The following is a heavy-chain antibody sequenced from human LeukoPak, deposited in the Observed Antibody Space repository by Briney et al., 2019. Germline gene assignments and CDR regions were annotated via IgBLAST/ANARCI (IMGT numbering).Heavy chain of an antibody. D-gene: IGHD3-9*01. CDR1: GVSFSGYY. V-gene: IGHV4-34*01. CDR2: IYYSGST. CDR3: ARLRSYYDILTGYTYYFDY. J-gene: IGHJ4*02. Sequence: SETLSLTCAVYGVSFSGYYWSWIRQPPGKGLEWIGSIYYSGSTYYNPSLKSRVTISVDTSKNQFSLKLSSVTAADTAVYYCARLRSYYDILTGYTYYFDYWGQGTLVTVSS.